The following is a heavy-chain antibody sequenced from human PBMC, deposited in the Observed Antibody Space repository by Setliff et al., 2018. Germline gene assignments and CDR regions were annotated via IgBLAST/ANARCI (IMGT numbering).Heavy chain of an antibody. Sequence: PGGSLRLSCAASGFTFSNYWMYWVRQVPGKGLVWVSRINGVGTITHYADSVKGRFTISRDNDKKTLYLQMNSLRGEDTAVYFCACLDRGEKFFNVDAWGKGTTVTVSS. D-gene: IGHD3-16*01. CDR3: ACLDRGEKFFNVDA. CDR1: GFTFSNYW. V-gene: IGHV3-74*01. J-gene: IGHJ6*04. CDR2: INGVGTIT.